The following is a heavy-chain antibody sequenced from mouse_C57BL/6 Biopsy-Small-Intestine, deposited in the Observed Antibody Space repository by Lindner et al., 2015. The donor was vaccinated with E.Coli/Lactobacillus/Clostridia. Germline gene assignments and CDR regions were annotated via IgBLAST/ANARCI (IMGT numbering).Heavy chain of an antibody. Sequence: VQLQESGPELVKPGASVKISCKASGYAFSSSWMNWVKQRPGQGLEWIGLINPGSGGTNYNEKFKGKATLTADKSSSTAYMQLSSLTSEDSAVYFCAREPNYDGYSFGYWGQGTTLTVSS. CDR2: INPGSGGT. D-gene: IGHD2-3*01. CDR1: GYAFSSSW. CDR3: AREPNYDGYSFGY. J-gene: IGHJ2*01. V-gene: IGHV1-82*01.